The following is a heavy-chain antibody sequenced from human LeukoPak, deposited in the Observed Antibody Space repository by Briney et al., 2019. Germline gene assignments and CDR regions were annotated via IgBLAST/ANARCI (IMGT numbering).Heavy chain of an antibody. CDR2: INPNSGGT. CDR1: GYTFTGYY. Sequence: ASVKVSCKASGYTFTGYYMHWVRQAPGQGLEWMGWINPNSGGTNYAQKFQGRVTMTRDTSISTAYMELSRLRAEDTAVYYCAGSQSHWTNNDWGQGTLVTVSS. J-gene: IGHJ4*02. CDR3: AGSQSHWTNND. D-gene: IGHD1/OR15-1a*01. V-gene: IGHV1-2*02.